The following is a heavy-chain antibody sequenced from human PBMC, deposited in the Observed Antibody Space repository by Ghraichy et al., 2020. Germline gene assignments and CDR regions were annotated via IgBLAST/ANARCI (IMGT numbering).Heavy chain of an antibody. CDR3: ARGRYCGGGACSPRPSSFDF. Sequence: TLSLTCSVSGGSLGGYYWSWIRQSPGQGLEWIGEINYVRVAIYNPSLESRVTISLDGYNNEFSLRLTSLTAADTALYFCARGRYCGGGACSPRPSSFDFWGQGVPVTVSS. D-gene: IGHD2-21*01. CDR2: INYVRVA. CDR1: GGSLGGYY. V-gene: IGHV4-34*01. J-gene: IGHJ4*02.